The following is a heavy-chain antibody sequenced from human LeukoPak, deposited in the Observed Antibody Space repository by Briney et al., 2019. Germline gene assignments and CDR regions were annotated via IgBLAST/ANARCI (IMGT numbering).Heavy chain of an antibody. J-gene: IGHJ4*02. CDR2: INPSGGST. CDR1: GYTFTSYY. Sequence: ASVKVSCKASGYTFTSYYMHWVRQAPGQGLEWMGIINPSGGSTSYAQKFQGRVTMTRDTSISTAYMELSRLRSDDTAVYYCARSADPAFDYWGQGTLVTVSS. CDR3: ARSADPAFDY. V-gene: IGHV1-46*01. D-gene: IGHD6-25*01.